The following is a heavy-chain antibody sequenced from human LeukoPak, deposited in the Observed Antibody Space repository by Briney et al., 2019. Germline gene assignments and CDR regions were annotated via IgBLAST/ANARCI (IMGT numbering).Heavy chain of an antibody. Sequence: KPSETLSLTCTVSGGSISSYYWSWIRQPAGKGLEWIGRIYTSGSTNYNPSLKSRVTMSVDTSKNQFSLKLSSVTAADTAVYYCASQTQEYCSGGSCHQGYFDLWGRGTLVTVSS. CDR1: GGSISSYY. D-gene: IGHD2-15*01. V-gene: IGHV4-4*07. CDR3: ASQTQEYCSGGSCHQGYFDL. J-gene: IGHJ2*01. CDR2: IYTSGST.